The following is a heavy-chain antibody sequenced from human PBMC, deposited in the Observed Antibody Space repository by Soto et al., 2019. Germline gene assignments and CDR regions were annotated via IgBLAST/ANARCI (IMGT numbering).Heavy chain of an antibody. V-gene: IGHV3-7*01. J-gene: IGHJ4*02. D-gene: IGHD3-10*01. CDR1: GFAFGRSW. CDR3: VRDPAFGAVDY. CDR2: VNEDGNAK. Sequence: EVQLVETGGDLVQPGESLRLSCAASGFAFGRSWMGWVRQAPEKGLEWVAIVNEDGNAKLYMDSVEGRFTISRDNAKNSLYLQMNSLRVDDTSIYYCVRDPAFGAVDYWGQGTLVTVSS.